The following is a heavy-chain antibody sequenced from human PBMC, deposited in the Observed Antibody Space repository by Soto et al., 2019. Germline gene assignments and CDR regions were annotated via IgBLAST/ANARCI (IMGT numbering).Heavy chain of an antibody. Sequence: XDTRFLNLPVCGFSFKSVSYYWSWIRQPPGKGLEWIGYVYHTVRTSYNPSLKSRVSISMDTSKNQFSLNLDSVTAADTAVYFCARDFAYFDSWGQGTLVTVSS. J-gene: IGHJ4*02. V-gene: IGHV4-61*01. D-gene: IGHD3-3*01. CDR3: ARDFAYFDS. CDR1: GFSFKSVSYY. CDR2: VYHTVRT.